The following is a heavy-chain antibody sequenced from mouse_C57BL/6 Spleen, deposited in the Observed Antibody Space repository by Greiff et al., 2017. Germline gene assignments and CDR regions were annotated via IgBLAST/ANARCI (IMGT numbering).Heavy chain of an antibody. J-gene: IGHJ4*01. CDR1: GYTFTSYW. Sequence: VQLQQPGAELVMPGASVKLSCKASGYTFTSYWMHWVKQRPGQGLEWIGEIDPSDSYTNYNQKVKGKSTLTVDKSSSTAYMQLSSLTSEDSAVYYWARRGCTTVVANYAMDYWGQGTSVTVSS. D-gene: IGHD1-1*01. V-gene: IGHV1-69*01. CDR2: IDPSDSYT. CDR3: ARRGCTTVVANYAMDY.